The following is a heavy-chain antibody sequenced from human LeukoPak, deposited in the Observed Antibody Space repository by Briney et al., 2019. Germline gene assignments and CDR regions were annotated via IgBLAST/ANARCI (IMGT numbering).Heavy chain of an antibody. CDR2: IKQDGSEK. V-gene: IGHV3-7*03. Sequence: GGSLRLSCAASGFTFSSYWMSWVRQAPGKGLEWVANIKQDGSEKYYVDSVKGRFTISRDNAKNSLYLQMNSLRAQDTAVYYCASGGYYGSGTYFSYWGQGTLVTASS. D-gene: IGHD3-10*01. CDR1: GFTFSSYW. CDR3: ASGGYYGSGTYFSY. J-gene: IGHJ4*02.